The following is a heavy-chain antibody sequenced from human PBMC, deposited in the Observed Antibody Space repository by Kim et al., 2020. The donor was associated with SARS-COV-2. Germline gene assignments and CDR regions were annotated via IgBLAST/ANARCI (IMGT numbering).Heavy chain of an antibody. J-gene: IGHJ4*02. D-gene: IGHD6-13*01. V-gene: IGHV3-15*01. CDR3: TTGVVGSSW. Sequence: GTTDYAAPVKGRFTISRDDTKNTLYLQMNSLKTEDTAVYYCTTGVVGSSWWGQGTLVTVSS. CDR2: GTT.